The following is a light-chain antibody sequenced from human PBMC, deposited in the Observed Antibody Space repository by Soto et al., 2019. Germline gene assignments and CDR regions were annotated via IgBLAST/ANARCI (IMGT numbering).Light chain of an antibody. CDR1: QSIRTD. V-gene: IGKV3-20*01. CDR3: QDYGSSRGT. Sequence: DIVMTQSPATLSVSPGERATLSCRASQSIRTDLAWYQQKSGQGPRLLIYDASTRATGIPARFSGSGSETDFTLTISRLEPEDFAVYYCQDYGSSRGTFGQGTKVDIK. J-gene: IGKJ1*01. CDR2: DAS.